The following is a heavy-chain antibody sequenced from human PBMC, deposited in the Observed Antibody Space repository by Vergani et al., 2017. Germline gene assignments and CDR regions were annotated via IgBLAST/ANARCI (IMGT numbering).Heavy chain of an antibody. CDR1: GFTFDDYA. J-gene: IGHJ4*02. CDR2: ISWNSGSI. D-gene: IGHD6-13*01. CDR3: ARGGYSSSWYEPDY. Sequence: VQLVESGGGLVQPGRSLRLSCAASGFTFDDYAMHWVRQAPGKGLEWVSGISWNSGSIGYADSVKGRFTISRDNAKNSLYLQMNSLRAEDTAVYYCARGGYSSSWYEPDYWGQGTLVTVSS. V-gene: IGHV3-9*01.